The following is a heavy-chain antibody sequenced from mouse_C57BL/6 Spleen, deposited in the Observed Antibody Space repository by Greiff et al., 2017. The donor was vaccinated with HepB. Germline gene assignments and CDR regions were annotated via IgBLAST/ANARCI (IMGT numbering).Heavy chain of an antibody. Sequence: VQLQQSGTVLARPGASVKMSCKTSGYTFTSYWMHWVKQRPGQGLEWIGAIYPGNSDTSYNQKFKGKAKLTAVTSASTAYMELSSLTNEDSAVYYCTRRNYGSSLAWFAYWGQGTLLTVSA. J-gene: IGHJ3*01. CDR1: GYTFTSYW. CDR3: TRRNYGSSLAWFAY. D-gene: IGHD1-1*01. V-gene: IGHV1-5*01. CDR2: IYPGNSDT.